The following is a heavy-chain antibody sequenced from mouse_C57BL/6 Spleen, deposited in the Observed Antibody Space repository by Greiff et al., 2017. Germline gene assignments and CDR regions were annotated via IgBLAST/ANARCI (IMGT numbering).Heavy chain of an antibody. CDR1: GFSLSTSGMG. V-gene: IGHV8-12*01. D-gene: IGHD2-4*01. CDR2: IYWDDDK. J-gene: IGHJ4*01. CDR3: ARSYDYDGYYAMDY. Sequence: QVTLKVSGPGILQSSPTLSLTCSFSGFSLSTSGMGVSWIRQPSGKGLEWLAHIYWDDDKRYNPSLKSRLTISKDTSRNQVFLKITSVDTADTATYSCARSYDYDGYYAMDYWGQGTSVTVSS.